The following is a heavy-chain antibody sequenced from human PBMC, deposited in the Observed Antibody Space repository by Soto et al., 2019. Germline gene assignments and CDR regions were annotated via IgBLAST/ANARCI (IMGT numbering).Heavy chain of an antibody. CDR1: GFSLSTSGMC. V-gene: IGHV2-70*01. J-gene: IGHJ6*02. Sequence: SGPTLVNPTQTLTLTCTFSGFSLSTSGMCVSWIRQPPGKALEWLALIDWDDDKYYSTSLKTRLTISKDTSKNQVVLTMTNMDPVDTATYYCARTGYSYGLPYYYYGMDVWGQGTTVTV. CDR2: IDWDDDK. D-gene: IGHD5-18*01. CDR3: ARTGYSYGLPYYYYGMDV.